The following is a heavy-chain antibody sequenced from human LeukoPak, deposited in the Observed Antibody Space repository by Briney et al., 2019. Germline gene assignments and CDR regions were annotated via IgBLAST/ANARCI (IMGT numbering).Heavy chain of an antibody. CDR1: GGSFSSYN. V-gene: IGHV4-34*01. CDR2: IDNIGST. D-gene: IGHD6-13*01. Sequence: SETLSLTCAVYGGSFSSYNWAWIRQPPGKGLEWIGNIDNIGSTYYNPSLKSRVTISVDTSKDQLSLKLTSVTAADTAVYYCARPPGIAAAWFDPWGQGTLVTVSS. J-gene: IGHJ5*02. CDR3: ARPPGIAAAWFDP.